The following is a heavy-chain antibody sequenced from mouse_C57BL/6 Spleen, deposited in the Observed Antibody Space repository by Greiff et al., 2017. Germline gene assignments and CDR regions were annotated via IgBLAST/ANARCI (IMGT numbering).Heavy chain of an antibody. Sequence: VQLQQSGAELVKPGASVKISCKASGYAFSSYWMNWVKQRPGKGLEWIGQIYPGDGDTNYNGKFKGKATLTADKSSSTAYMQLSSLTSEDSAVYFCAREVTTVVASPYCDYWGQGTTLTVSS. D-gene: IGHD1-1*01. V-gene: IGHV1-80*01. CDR2: IYPGDGDT. CDR1: GYAFSSYW. J-gene: IGHJ2*01. CDR3: AREVTTVVASPYCDY.